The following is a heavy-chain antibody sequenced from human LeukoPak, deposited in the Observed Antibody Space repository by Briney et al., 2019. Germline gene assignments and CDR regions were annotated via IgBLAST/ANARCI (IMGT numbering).Heavy chain of an antibody. J-gene: IGHJ5*02. CDR3: ARDRIAYYDKGGFDP. CDR1: GFTFSRYW. Sequence: GGSLRLSCVASGFTFSRYWMSWVRQAPGKGLEWVANIKDDGSEKYHSDSVKGRFTISRDNAKNSLYLQINSLRAEDTAVYYCARDRIAYYDKGGFDPWGQGTLVTVSS. D-gene: IGHD3-22*01. V-gene: IGHV3-7*05. CDR2: IKDDGSEK.